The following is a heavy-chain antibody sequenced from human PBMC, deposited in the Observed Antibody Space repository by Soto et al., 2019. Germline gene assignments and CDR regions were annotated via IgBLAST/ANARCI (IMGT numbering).Heavy chain of an antibody. Sequence: SESLYPTGSVSGGSFIKKTYYWSWILQPPGKRLEWIGHVYYSGTTNYNPSLKSRVTISVDLSKNQFSLRLSSVTTADTALYYCARTTAVPNTLRSRYFFDYWGQGTLVTVSS. D-gene: IGHD4-17*01. J-gene: IGHJ4*02. CDR1: GGSFIKKTYY. CDR3: ARTTAVPNTLRSRYFFDY. V-gene: IGHV4-61*05. CDR2: VYYSGTT.